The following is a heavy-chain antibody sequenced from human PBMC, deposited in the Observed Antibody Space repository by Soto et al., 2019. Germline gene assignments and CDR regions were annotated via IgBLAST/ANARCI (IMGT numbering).Heavy chain of an antibody. CDR1: GFTFSGSA. V-gene: IGHV3-73*01. CDR2: IRSKANSYAT. D-gene: IGHD3-22*01. Sequence: GSLRLCCAASGFTFSGSAMHWVRQASGKGLEWVGRIRSKANSYATAYAASVKGRFTISRDDSKNTAYLQMNSLKTEDTAVYYCTRPSHYDSSGYPMDAFDIWGQGTMVTVSS. J-gene: IGHJ3*02. CDR3: TRPSHYDSSGYPMDAFDI.